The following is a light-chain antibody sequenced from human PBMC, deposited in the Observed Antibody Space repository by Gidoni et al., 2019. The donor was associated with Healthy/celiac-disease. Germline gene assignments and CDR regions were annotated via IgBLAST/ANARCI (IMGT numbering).Light chain of an antibody. CDR3: QVWDSSSDHSV. CDR2: YDS. Sequence: SYVLTQPPSVSVAPGKTARITCGGNNIGRKSVHWYQQKPGQAPVLVIYYDSDRPSGIPERFSGSNSGNTATLTISRVEAGDEADYYCQVWDSSSDHSVFGGGTKLTVL. V-gene: IGLV3-21*04. CDR1: NIGRKS. J-gene: IGLJ2*01.